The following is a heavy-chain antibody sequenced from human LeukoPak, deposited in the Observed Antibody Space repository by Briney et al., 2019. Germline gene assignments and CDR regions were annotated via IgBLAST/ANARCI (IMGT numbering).Heavy chain of an antibody. CDR3: ARVVPAAIHYYYYMDV. CDR2: IYTSGST. J-gene: IGHJ6*03. Sequence: PSDTLSLTCTVSGGSISSYYRSWLRQPAGKGLEWIGRIYTSGSTNYNPSLKSRVTMSVDTSKNQFSLKLSSVTAADTAVYYCARVVPAAIHYYYYMDVWGKGTTVTVSS. D-gene: IGHD2-2*01. V-gene: IGHV4-4*07. CDR1: GGSISSYY.